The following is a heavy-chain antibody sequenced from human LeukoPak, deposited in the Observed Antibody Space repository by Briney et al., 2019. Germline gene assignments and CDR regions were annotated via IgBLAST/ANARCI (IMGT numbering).Heavy chain of an antibody. J-gene: IGHJ4*02. D-gene: IGHD3-3*01. CDR1: GGSISSGDYY. CDR3: ARALGFWSGYYLIDY. CDR2: IYYSGST. V-gene: IGHV4-30-4*08. Sequence: SETLSLTCTVSGGSISSGDYYWSWIRQPPGKGLEWIGYIYYSGSTYYNPSLKSRVTISVDTSKNQFPLKLSSVTAADTAVYYCARALGFWSGYYLIDYWSQGTLVTVSS.